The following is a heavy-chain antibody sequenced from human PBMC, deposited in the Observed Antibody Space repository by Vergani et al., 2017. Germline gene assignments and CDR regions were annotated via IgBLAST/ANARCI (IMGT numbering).Heavy chain of an antibody. V-gene: IGHV3-33*06. CDR1: GFTFSSYG. Sequence: QVQLVESGGGVVQPGRSLRLSCAASGFTFSSYGMHWVRQAPGKGLEWVAVIWYDGSNKYYADSVKGRFTISRDNSKNTLYLQMNSLRAEDTAVYYCAKDRAAAARYYYYYGMDVWGQGTTVTVSS. CDR3: AKDRAAAARYYYYYGMDV. CDR2: IWYDGSNK. J-gene: IGHJ6*02. D-gene: IGHD2-2*01.